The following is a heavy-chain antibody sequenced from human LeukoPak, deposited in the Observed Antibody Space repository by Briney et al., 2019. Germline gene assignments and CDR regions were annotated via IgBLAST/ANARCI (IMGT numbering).Heavy chain of an antibody. D-gene: IGHD2-2*01. CDR1: GFTFSSYS. Sequence: GGSLRLSCAASGFTFSSYSMDWVRQAPGKGLEWVSSISSSSSYIYYADSVKGRFTISRDNAKNSLYLQMNSLRAEDTAVYYCARDHGPSYIVVVPVPYYYYYGMDVWGQGTTVTVSS. CDR3: ARDHGPSYIVVVPVPYYYYYGMDV. CDR2: ISSSSSYI. V-gene: IGHV3-21*01. J-gene: IGHJ6*02.